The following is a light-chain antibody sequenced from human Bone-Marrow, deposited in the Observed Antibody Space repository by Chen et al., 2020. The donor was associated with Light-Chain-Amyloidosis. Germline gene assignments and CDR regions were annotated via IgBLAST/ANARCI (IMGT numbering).Light chain of an antibody. V-gene: IGKV4-1*01. CDR1: QSVLYSSKNKNY. Sequence: DIVMTQSADSLAVSLGEMATVTCKSSQSVLYSSKNKNYLSWYQQKPGQPPKLLIYWASIRESGVPDRFSGSGSGTDFTLTISRLQAEDVAVYYCQQYYSAPYTFGQGTKLEIK. J-gene: IGKJ2*01. CDR3: QQYYSAPYT. CDR2: WAS.